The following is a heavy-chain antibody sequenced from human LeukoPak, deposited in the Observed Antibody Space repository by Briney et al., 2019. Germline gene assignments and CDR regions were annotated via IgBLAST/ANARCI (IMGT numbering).Heavy chain of an antibody. J-gene: IGHJ4*02. CDR3: SRLIIARTPYYFDF. Sequence: GGSLRLSCAASGFTFSSNAMSWVREAPGKGLEWVSGINYSGGSTYYADSVKGRSTISRDNSKDTLYLQMNNLRAEDTAVYYCSRLIIARTPYYFDFWGQGTLVTVSS. CDR1: GFTFSSNA. V-gene: IGHV3-23*01. D-gene: IGHD2/OR15-2a*01. CDR2: INYSGGST.